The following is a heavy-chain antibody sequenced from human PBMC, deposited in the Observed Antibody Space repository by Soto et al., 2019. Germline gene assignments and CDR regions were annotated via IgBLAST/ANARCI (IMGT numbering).Heavy chain of an antibody. J-gene: IGHJ4*02. CDR1: GGSISSGGYS. CDR2: IYHSGST. V-gene: IGHV4-30-2*01. CDR3: ARVAFSGYGYYFDY. D-gene: IGHD3-16*01. Sequence: QLQLQESGSGLVKPSQTLSLTCAVSGGSISSGGYSWSWIRQPPGKGLEWIGYIYHSGSTYYNPSLKSRVTISVDRSKNQFSLKLSSVTAADTAVYYCARVAFSGYGYYFDYWGQGTLVNVSS.